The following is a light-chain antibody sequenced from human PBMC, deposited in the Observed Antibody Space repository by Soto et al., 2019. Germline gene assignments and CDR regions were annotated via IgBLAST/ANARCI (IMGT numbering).Light chain of an antibody. J-gene: IGKJ4*01. CDR1: QVLSSKY. CDR2: DVF. CDR3: QQYFSSELT. Sequence: VVLTQSPGNLSLSPGQRATLSCRARQVLSSKYLAWYQQRPGQAPSLLIYDVFSRATGIPDRFSGSGSGSDFTLTISRLEPEDSGVSYCQQYFSSELTFGGGTKLELK. V-gene: IGKV3-20*01.